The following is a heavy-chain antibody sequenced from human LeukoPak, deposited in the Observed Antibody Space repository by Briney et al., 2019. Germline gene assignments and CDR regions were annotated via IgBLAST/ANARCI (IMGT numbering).Heavy chain of an antibody. J-gene: IGHJ4*02. D-gene: IGHD5-12*01. CDR3: VSGYDYANLPKN. CDR2: ISSSCSYI. V-gene: IGHV3-21*01. CDR1: GFTFSIYS. Sequence: GGSLRLSCAASGFTFSIYSMNWVRQAPGKGVVGVSSISSSCSYIYYADSVKGRFTISRDNAKNSLYLQMNSLRAEDTAVYYCVSGYDYANLPKNWGQGTLVTVSS.